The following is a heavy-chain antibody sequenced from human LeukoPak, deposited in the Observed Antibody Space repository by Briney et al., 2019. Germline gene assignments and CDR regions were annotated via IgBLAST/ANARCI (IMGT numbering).Heavy chain of an antibody. D-gene: IGHD2-15*01. J-gene: IGHJ4*02. CDR1: GGSISSYY. V-gene: IGHV4-59*01. CDR3: AVGYCSGGSCYSPFDY. CDR2: IYYSGST. Sequence: NPSETLSLTCTVSGGSISSYYWSWIRQPPGKGLEWIGYIYYSGSTNYNPSLKSRVTISVDTSKNQFSLKLSSVTAADTAVYYCAVGYCSGGSCYSPFDYWGQGTLVTVSS.